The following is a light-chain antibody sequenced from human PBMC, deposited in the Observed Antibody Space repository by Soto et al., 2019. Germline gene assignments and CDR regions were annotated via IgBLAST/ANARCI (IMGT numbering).Light chain of an antibody. V-gene: IGKV1-5*01. Sequence: DIRTTQSPSTLSAPLGDRVTITCRASQSISSWLAWYQQRPGKAPKLLIYDASTLESGVPSRFSGSGSGTEFTLTISSLQPDDFATYYCQQYNSYSRTFGQGTKVDIK. J-gene: IGKJ1*01. CDR3: QQYNSYSRT. CDR1: QSISSW. CDR2: DAS.